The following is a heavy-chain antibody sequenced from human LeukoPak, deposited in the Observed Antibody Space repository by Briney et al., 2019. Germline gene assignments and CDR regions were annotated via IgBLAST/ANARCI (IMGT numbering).Heavy chain of an antibody. V-gene: IGHV4-59*01. D-gene: IGHD6-13*01. Sequence: PSETLSLTCTVSGGSISNYYWNWIRQPPGKGLEWIGYIYYTGSTNYNPSLKSRVTMSVDTSKNQFSLSLNSVTPEDTAVYYCARNLIPEQLVVNFWGQGTLVTVSS. CDR2: IYYTGST. CDR3: ARNLIPEQLVVNF. CDR1: GGSISNYY. J-gene: IGHJ4*02.